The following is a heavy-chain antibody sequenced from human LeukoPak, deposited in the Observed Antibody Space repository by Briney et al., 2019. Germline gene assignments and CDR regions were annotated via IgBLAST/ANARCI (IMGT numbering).Heavy chain of an antibody. V-gene: IGHV1-69*05. Sequence: SVKVSCKASGGTFSSYAISWVRQAPGQGLEWMGGIIPIFGTANYAQKFQGRVTITTDESTSTAYMELSSLRSEDTAVYYCASISSGWHGVDYWGQGTLVNVSS. D-gene: IGHD6-19*01. CDR1: GGTFSSYA. J-gene: IGHJ4*02. CDR2: IIPIFGTA. CDR3: ASISSGWHGVDY.